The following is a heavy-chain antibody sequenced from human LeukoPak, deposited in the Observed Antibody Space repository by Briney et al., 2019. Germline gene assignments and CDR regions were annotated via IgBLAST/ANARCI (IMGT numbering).Heavy chain of an antibody. CDR2: ISGSGGST. CDR3: AKDREQQLLWMGRFDP. D-gene: IGHD6-13*01. CDR1: GFTFSSYG. V-gene: IGHV3-23*01. J-gene: IGHJ5*02. Sequence: SGGSLRLSCAASGFTFSSYGMSWVRQAPGKGLEWVSAISGSGGSTYYADSVKGRFTISRDNSKNTLYLQMNSLRAEDTAVYYCAKDREQQLLWMGRFDPWGQGTLVTVSS.